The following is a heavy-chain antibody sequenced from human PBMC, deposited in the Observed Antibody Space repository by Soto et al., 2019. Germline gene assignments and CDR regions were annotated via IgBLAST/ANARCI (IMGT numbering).Heavy chain of an antibody. CDR3: ATRGFTGKFDD. CDR1: GFTFSSYG. CDR2: ISHDGTNK. Sequence: QVQLVESGGGVVQPGRSLRLSCAASGFTFSSYGMHWVRQAPGKGLEWVAVISHDGTNKYYGDSVKGRFTISRDNSRNTVYLQMDSLRADDRAVYYCATRGFTGKFDDWGQGTLVIVSS. J-gene: IGHJ4*02. V-gene: IGHV3-30*03. D-gene: IGHD3-16*01.